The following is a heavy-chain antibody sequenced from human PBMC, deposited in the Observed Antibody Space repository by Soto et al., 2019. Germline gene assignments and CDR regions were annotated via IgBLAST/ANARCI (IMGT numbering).Heavy chain of an antibody. J-gene: IGHJ3*02. Sequence: EVQLVESGGGLVKPGGSLRLSCSASGFTFSNAWMSWVRHAPGKGLEWVGRIKSKTDGGTTDYAAPVKGRFTISRDDSKTTLWLQMNSLKTEDTAMYYCTTDRIPEAGYALDIWVHGTMVTVSS. V-gene: IGHV3-15*01. CDR3: TTDRIPEAGYALDI. CDR1: GFTFSNAW. D-gene: IGHD2-2*01. CDR2: IKSKTDGGTT.